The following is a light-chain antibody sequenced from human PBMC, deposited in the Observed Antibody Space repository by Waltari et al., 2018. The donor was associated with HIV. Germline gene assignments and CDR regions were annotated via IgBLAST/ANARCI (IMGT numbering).Light chain of an antibody. CDR1: SSNIGSNP. CDR2: NNN. CDR3: AAWDDSLNGHVL. V-gene: IGLV1-44*01. Sequence: QSVLTQPPSASGTPGQRVTFSCSGTSSNIGSNPVDWYQKLPGTAPRLLIYNNNLRPSGEPDGFSGTKSGTSASLAISGLQSEDEGYYYSAAWDDSLNGHVLFGGGTKLTVL. J-gene: IGLJ2*01.